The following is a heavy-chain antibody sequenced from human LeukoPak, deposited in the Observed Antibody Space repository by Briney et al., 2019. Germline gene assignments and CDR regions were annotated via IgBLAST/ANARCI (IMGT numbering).Heavy chain of an antibody. J-gene: IGHJ4*02. V-gene: IGHV3-23*01. CDR2: ISGGGVST. CDR1: GFTFSGYS. CDR3: ARKVAAPDY. D-gene: IGHD6-19*01. Sequence: GGSLRLSCAASGFTFSGYSMNWVRQAPGKGLQWVSAISGGGVSTYYADSVRGRFTISRDNSKNTLYLQMNSLRAEDTAVYYCARKVAAPDYWGQGTLVTVSS.